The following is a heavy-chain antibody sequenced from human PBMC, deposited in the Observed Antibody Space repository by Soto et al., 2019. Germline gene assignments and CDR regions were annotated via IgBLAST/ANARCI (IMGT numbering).Heavy chain of an antibody. J-gene: IGHJ4*02. D-gene: IGHD3-22*01. V-gene: IGHV5-51*01. Sequence: GESLKISCKGSGYSFTSYWIGWVRQMPGKGLEWMGIIYPGDSDTRYSPSFQGQVTISADKSISTAYLQWSSLKASDTAMYYCARAPQAYYYDSSGYFPGDFDYWGQGTLVTVSS. CDR3: ARAPQAYYYDSSGYFPGDFDY. CDR2: IYPGDSDT. CDR1: GYSFTSYW.